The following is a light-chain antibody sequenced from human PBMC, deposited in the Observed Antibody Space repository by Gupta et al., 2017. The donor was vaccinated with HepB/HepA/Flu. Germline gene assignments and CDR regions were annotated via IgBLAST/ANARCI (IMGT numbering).Light chain of an antibody. V-gene: IGLV1-44*01. CDR3: AAWDDSMNGYVV. CDR1: SSNIGSNT. Sequence: QPVLTQPPSASAPPGQTVTIPCSGSSSNIGSNTVNWYQQLPGTAPKLLIYSNNQRPSGVPDRFSGSKSGTSAALAISGLQYEDEADYYCAAWDDSMNGYVVFGGGTKLTVL. CDR2: SNN. J-gene: IGLJ2*01.